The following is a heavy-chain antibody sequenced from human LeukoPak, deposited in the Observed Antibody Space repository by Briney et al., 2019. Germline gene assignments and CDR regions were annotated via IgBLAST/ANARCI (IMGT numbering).Heavy chain of an antibody. CDR2: INPDSGGT. V-gene: IGHV1-2*02. D-gene: IGHD2-15*01. Sequence: GASVKVSCKPSGYTFTDSYMHWVRQAPGQGLEWMGWINPDSGGTNYAPKFQGRVTMTSDTSISTIYMELSRLTSDDTAVHFCARDLLTNSWYFGYWGQGTLVTVSS. CDR1: GYTFTDSY. CDR3: ARDLLTNSWYFGY. J-gene: IGHJ4*02.